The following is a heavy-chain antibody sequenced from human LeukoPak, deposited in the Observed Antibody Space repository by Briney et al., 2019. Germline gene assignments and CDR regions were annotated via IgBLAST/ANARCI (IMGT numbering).Heavy chain of an antibody. D-gene: IGHD3-9*01. V-gene: IGHV4-59*08. CDR2: IYYSGST. Sequence: PSETLSLTGTVSGGSISSYYWSWIRQPPGKGLEWIGYIYYSGSTNYNPSLKSRVTISVDTSKSQFSLKLSSVTAADTAVYYCARLYYDILTGYYHFDYWGQGTLVTVSS. CDR1: GGSISSYY. J-gene: IGHJ4*02. CDR3: ARLYYDILTGYYHFDY.